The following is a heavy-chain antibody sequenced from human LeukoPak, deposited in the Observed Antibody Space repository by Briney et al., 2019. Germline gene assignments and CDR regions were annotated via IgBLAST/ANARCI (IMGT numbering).Heavy chain of an antibody. CDR1: GFTFSSYG. Sequence: HPGRSLRLSCAASGFTFSSYGMHWVRQAPGKGLEWVAVISYDGSNKYYADSVKGRFTISRDNSKNTLYLQMNSLRAEDTAVYYCAKDLRSTVVTPDGGWWRWGQGTLVTVSS. CDR3: AKDLRSTVVTPDGGWWR. D-gene: IGHD4-23*01. J-gene: IGHJ4*02. CDR2: ISYDGSNK. V-gene: IGHV3-30*18.